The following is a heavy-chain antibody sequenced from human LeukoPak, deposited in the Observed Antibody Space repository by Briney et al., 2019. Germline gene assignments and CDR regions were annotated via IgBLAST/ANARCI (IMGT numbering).Heavy chain of an antibody. CDR2: IKQDGSAK. CDR3: ARDRISGRGYNGFLDY. CDR1: GFTFSSYA. J-gene: IGHJ4*02. D-gene: IGHD5-12*01. Sequence: GGSLRLSCAASGFTFSSYAMHWVRQAPGKGLEWVANIKQDGSAKFYVDSVKGRFTISRDNAENSLDLQMNSLRAEDTAVYYCARDRISGRGYNGFLDYWGQGTLVTVSS. V-gene: IGHV3-7*03.